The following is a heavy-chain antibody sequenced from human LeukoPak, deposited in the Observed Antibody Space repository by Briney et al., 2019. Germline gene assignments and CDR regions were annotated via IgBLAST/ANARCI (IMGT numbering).Heavy chain of an antibody. CDR1: GFSFSNSW. CDR3: RTSAARGGMDA. CDR2: INPDGSET. V-gene: IGHV3-7*01. J-gene: IGHJ6*02. Sequence: GGSLRLSCAASGFSFSNSWMSWVRQAPRQGLEWVANINPDGSETSYVDSVKGRFTISRDNAKNSLFLQMNSLRVDDTAMYYCRTSAARGGMDAWAQGTTVTVSS. D-gene: IGHD6-13*01.